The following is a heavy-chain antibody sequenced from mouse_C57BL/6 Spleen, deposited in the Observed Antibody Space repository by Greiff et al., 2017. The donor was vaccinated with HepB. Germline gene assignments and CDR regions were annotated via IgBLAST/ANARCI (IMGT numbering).Heavy chain of an antibody. CDR2: INPNNGGT. V-gene: IGHV1-26*01. D-gene: IGHD2-4*01. CDR3: ARRGAMITTAYYAMDY. J-gene: IGHJ4*01. CDR1: GYTFTDYY. Sequence: VQLKQSGPELVKPGASVKISCKASGYTFTDYYMNWVKQSHGKSLEWIGDINPNNGGTSYNQKFKGKATLTVDKSSSTAYMELRSLTSEDSAVYYCARRGAMITTAYYAMDYWGQGTSVTVSS.